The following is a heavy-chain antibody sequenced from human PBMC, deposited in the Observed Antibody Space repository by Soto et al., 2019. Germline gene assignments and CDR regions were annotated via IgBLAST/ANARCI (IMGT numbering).Heavy chain of an antibody. CDR2: IYYRGST. D-gene: IGHD2-2*01. CDR3: ARDRTDYADQYYGMDI. Sequence: SETLSLTCTVSGGSISNYYWSWIRQAPGKGLEWIGYIYYRGSTNYNPFLKSRVTISVDTSRNQFSLRLSSVTAADTAVYYCARDRTDYADQYYGMDIWGQGTKVTVSS. CDR1: GGSISNYY. V-gene: IGHV4-59*01. J-gene: IGHJ6*02.